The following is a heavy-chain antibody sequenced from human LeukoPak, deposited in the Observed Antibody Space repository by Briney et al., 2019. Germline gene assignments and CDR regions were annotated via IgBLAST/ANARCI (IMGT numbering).Heavy chain of an antibody. J-gene: IGHJ4*02. CDR1: GFTFSDYY. D-gene: IGHD6-13*01. Sequence: GGSLRLPCAASGFTFSDYYLSWIRQAPGKGLEWISYISGSSSHINYADSVKGRFTISRDNAKKSVYLQMDSLRAEDTAVYYCARDQIGSWWGQGTLVIVSS. CDR3: ARDQIGSW. V-gene: IGHV3-11*06. CDR2: ISGSSSHI.